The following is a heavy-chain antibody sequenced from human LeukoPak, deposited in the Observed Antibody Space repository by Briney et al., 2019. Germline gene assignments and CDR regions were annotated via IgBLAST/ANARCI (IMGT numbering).Heavy chain of an antibody. CDR3: ASRNPYCSGGSCYSADY. V-gene: IGHV3-11*03. CDR1: GFTVSRYW. CDR2: ISSSSSYT. J-gene: IGHJ4*02. D-gene: IGHD2-15*01. Sequence: PGGSLPHSCAASGFTVSRYWMSWVHQAPGKGLEWVSYISSSSSYTNYADSVKGRFTISRDKSKKSLYLQMNSLRAEDTAVYYCASRNPYCSGGSCYSADYWGQGTLVTVSS.